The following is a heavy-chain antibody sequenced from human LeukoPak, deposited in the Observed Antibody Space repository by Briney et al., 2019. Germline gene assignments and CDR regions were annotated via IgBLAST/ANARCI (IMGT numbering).Heavy chain of an antibody. J-gene: IGHJ2*01. CDR1: GFTVSGNY. V-gene: IGHV3-53*01. CDR2: IYSGGST. CDR3: ARDRGRDGYNFWYFDL. D-gene: IGHD5-24*01. Sequence: GGSLRLSCAASGFTVSGNYMSWVRQAPGKGLEWVSVIYSGGSTYYADSVKGRFTISRDNSKNTLYLQMNSLRAEDTAVYYCARDRGRDGYNFWYFDLWGRGTLVTVSS.